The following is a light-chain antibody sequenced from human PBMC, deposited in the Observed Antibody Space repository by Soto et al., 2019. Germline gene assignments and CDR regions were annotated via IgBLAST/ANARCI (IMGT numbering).Light chain of an antibody. J-gene: IGKJ4*01. CDR1: QSVSNF. CDR2: DAS. Sequence: EIVLTQSPATLSLSPGERATLSCRASQSVSNFLAWYQQKPGQAPRLLIYDASTRATGIPARFSGSGSGTDFALTTSSLAPADFAVYYCQQRRTWPPLTFGGGTKVEIK. V-gene: IGKV3-11*01. CDR3: QQRRTWPPLT.